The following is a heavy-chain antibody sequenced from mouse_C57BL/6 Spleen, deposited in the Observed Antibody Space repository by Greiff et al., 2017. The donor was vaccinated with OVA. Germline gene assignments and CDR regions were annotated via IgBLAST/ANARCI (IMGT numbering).Heavy chain of an antibody. D-gene: IGHD1-1*01. CDR3: TRLYDGSLDY. CDR2: IDPETGGT. V-gene: IGHV1-15*01. CDR1: GYTFTDYE. J-gene: IGHJ2*01. Sequence: QVQLQQSGAELVRPGASVTLSCKASGYTFTDYEMHWVKQTPVHGLEWIGAIDPETGGTAYNQKFKGKAILTADKSSSTAYMELRSLTSEDSAVYYCTRLYDGSLDYWGQGTTLTVSS.